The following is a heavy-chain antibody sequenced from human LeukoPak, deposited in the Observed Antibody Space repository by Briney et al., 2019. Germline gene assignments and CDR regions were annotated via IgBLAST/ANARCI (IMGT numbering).Heavy chain of an antibody. CDR3: AGEAQYSSSWDGAEPFQH. D-gene: IGHD6-13*01. Sequence: ASVKVCCKASGYTFTSYGISWERHGPGQGLEWMGGISAYNGNTNYAQKLQGRVTMTTNTSTSTAYMEMRSLRTDDTAVYYCAGEAQYSSSWDGAEPFQHWGQGTLVTVSS. J-gene: IGHJ1*01. V-gene: IGHV1-18*01. CDR2: ISAYNGNT. CDR1: GYTFTSYG.